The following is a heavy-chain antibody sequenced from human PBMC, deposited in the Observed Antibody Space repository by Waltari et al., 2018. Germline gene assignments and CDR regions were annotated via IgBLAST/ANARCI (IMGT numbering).Heavy chain of an antibody. J-gene: IGHJ6*03. Sequence: EVQLVESGGGLVQPGGSLRLSCAASGFPFSSYWMHWVRQAPGKGLVWGSRINSDGSSTSYADSVKGRFTISRDNAKNTLYLQMNSLRAEDTAVYYCARGAASLYYYYYYYMDVWGKGTTVTVSS. V-gene: IGHV3-74*01. CDR3: ARGAASLYYYYYYYMDV. CDR2: INSDGSST. CDR1: GFPFSSYW.